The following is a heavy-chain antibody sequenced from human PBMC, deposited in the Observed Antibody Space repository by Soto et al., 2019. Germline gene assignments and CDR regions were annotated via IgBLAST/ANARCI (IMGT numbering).Heavy chain of an antibody. D-gene: IGHD1-1*01. CDR3: VRDGTKTLRDWFDP. CDR2: VYATGTT. J-gene: IGHJ5*02. CDR1: GASISGFY. Sequence: SETLSLTCTVSGASISGFYWSWIRKSAGKGLEWIGRVYATGTTDYNPSLKSRVMMSVDTSKKQFSLKLRSVTAADTAVYYCVRDGTKTLRDWFDPWGQGISVTVSS. V-gene: IGHV4-4*07.